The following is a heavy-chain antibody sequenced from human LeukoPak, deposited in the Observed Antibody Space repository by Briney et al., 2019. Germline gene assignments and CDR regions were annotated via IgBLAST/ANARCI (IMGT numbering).Heavy chain of an antibody. V-gene: IGHV3-64D*06. Sequence: GGSLGLSCSVSELTFITYVRHWVARVQGKGLEYVSAISSNGDNTYYADSVKGRFTISRDNSKNTLYLQMSSLRADDTAVYYCVRGTGYWGQGTLVTVSS. CDR2: ISSNGDNT. CDR3: VRGTGY. CDR1: ELTFITYV. J-gene: IGHJ4*02.